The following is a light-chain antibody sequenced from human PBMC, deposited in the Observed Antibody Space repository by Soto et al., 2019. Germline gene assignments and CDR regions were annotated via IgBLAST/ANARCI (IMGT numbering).Light chain of an antibody. CDR3: QQYGSSPVT. J-gene: IGKJ1*01. Sequence: EIVLTQSPGTLSLSPGERATLSCRASQSVSSSYLAWYQQKPGQAPRLLIYGASIRATGLPDRFSGSGSGTDFTLTISRLEPEDFAVYYCQQYGSSPVTFGQGTKVAIK. CDR1: QSVSSSY. CDR2: GAS. V-gene: IGKV3-20*01.